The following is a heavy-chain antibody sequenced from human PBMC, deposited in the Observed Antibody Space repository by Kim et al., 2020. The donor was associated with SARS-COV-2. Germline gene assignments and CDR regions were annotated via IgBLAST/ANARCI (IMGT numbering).Heavy chain of an antibody. CDR3: AGDVIASTGARWFDP. V-gene: IGHV4-31*02. D-gene: IGHD1-1*01. Sequence: NPSLRSRVTISVDTSKNHVSRKLSSVTAADTAVYYCAGDVIASTGARWFDPWGQGTLVTVSS. J-gene: IGHJ5*02.